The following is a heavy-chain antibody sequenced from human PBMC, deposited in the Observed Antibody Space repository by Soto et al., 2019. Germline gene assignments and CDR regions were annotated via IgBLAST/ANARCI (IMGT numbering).Heavy chain of an antibody. CDR2: ISAYNGNT. J-gene: IGHJ4*02. Sequence: EASVKVSFKASGYTFTSYGISWVRQAPGQGLEWMGWISAYNGNTNHAQKLQGRVTMTTDTSTSTAYMELRSLRSDDTAVYYCARENKDGDYYYFDYWGQGTLVTVSS. CDR1: GYTFTSYG. D-gene: IGHD7-27*01. CDR3: ARENKDGDYYYFDY. V-gene: IGHV1-18*04.